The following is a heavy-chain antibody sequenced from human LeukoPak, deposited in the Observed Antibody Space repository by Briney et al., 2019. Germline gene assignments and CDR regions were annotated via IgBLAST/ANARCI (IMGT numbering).Heavy chain of an antibody. D-gene: IGHD3-9*01. CDR2: IHWDEDE. CDR1: GFSFSTSGVG. V-gene: IGHV2-5*02. J-gene: IGHJ4*02. Sequence: ESGPTLVRPTQTLTLTCTFSGFSFSTSGVGVGWIRQPPGKALEWPADIHWDEDERYRPSLKRRLTITKATSKNQVVLTMTNMYPVDTATYYCARSPYYGILTGSRGIFDYWGRGILVTVS. CDR3: ARSPYYGILTGSRGIFDY.